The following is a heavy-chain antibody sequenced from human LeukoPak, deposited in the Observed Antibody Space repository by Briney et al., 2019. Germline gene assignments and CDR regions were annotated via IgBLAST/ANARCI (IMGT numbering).Heavy chain of an antibody. V-gene: IGHV3-43*02. D-gene: IGHD5/OR15-5a*01. J-gene: IGHJ4*02. Sequence: GGSLRLSCAASGFTFHNYAIHWVRQAPGKGLEWVSLTSGDGITTYFADPVKGRFTISRDNSKSSLSLQMNSLRTEDTALYYCARDHVYGGADYWGQGTLVTVSS. CDR2: TSGDGITT. CDR1: GFTFHNYA. CDR3: ARDHVYGGADY.